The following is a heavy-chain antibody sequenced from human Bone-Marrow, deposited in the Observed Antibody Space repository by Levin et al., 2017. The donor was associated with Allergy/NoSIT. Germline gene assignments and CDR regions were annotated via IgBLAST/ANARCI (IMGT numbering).Heavy chain of an antibody. D-gene: IGHD2-15*01. CDR2: INPSGGST. CDR3: AREAGYCSGGSCSGPRGMDV. V-gene: IGHV1-46*01. Sequence: ASVKVSCKASGYTFTSYYMHWVRQAPGQGLEWMGIINPSGGSTSYAQKFQGRVTMTRDTSTSTVYMELSSLRSEDTAVYYCAREAGYCSGGSCSGPRGMDVWGQGTTVTVSS. J-gene: IGHJ6*02. CDR1: GYTFTSYY.